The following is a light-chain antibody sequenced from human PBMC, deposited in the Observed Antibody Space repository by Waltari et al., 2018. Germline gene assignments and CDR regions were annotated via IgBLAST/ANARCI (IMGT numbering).Light chain of an antibody. V-gene: IGKV3-20*01. Sequence: EIVLTQSPGTLSLSPGQTATLSCRASQSVGRTLAWYQKKSGRAPSLLIYGASIRATGIPDRFSGSGAGTDFSLTIREVEPEDFAVYHCQHYLRLPVTFGQGTKVEI. CDR3: QHYLRLPVT. CDR2: GAS. CDR1: QSVGRT. J-gene: IGKJ1*01.